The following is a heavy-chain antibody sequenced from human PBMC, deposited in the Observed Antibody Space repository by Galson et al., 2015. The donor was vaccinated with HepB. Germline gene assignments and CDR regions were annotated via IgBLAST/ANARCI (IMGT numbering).Heavy chain of an antibody. V-gene: IGHV1-46*01. CDR2: INPRGGST. CDR3: ARYSSTMAFDY. CDR1: GYTFTTYY. Sequence: SVKVSCKASGYTFTTYYMFWVRQAPGQGLEWMGMINPRGGSTSYSQKFQGTVTMTRDTSTSTVYLELSSLRSEDTAVYYCARYSSTMAFDYWGQGTLVTVSS. J-gene: IGHJ4*02. D-gene: IGHD2-2*01.